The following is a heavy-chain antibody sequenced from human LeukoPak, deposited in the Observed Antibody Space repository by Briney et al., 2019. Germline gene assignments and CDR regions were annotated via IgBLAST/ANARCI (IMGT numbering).Heavy chain of an antibody. Sequence: ASVKVSCNTFGYTFTGYYMHWVRQAPGQGLEWMGWINPNSGGTNYAQKFQGRVTMTRDTSTSTAYMELRSLRSDDTAVYYCARAPGEYDYWGQGTLVTVSS. CDR2: INPNSGGT. CDR3: ARAPGEYDY. V-gene: IGHV1-2*02. J-gene: IGHJ4*02. D-gene: IGHD2-21*01. CDR1: GYTFTGYY.